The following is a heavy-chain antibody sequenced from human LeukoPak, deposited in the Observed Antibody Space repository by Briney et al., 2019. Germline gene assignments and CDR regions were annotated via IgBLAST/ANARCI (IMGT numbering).Heavy chain of an antibody. CDR2: IYYSGSA. CDR1: GGSISSYY. D-gene: IGHD3-9*01. J-gene: IGHJ4*02. Sequence: PSETLSLTCTVSGGSISSYYWSWIRQPPGKGLEWIGYIYYSGSANYNPSLKSRVTISVDTSKDQFSLKLSSVTAADTAVYYCARAGLRYFDWSEFDYWGQGTLVTVSS. V-gene: IGHV4-59*01. CDR3: ARAGLRYFDWSEFDY.